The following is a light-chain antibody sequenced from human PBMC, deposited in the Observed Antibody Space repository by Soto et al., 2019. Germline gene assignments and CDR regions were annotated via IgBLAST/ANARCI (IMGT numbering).Light chain of an antibody. CDR3: QQYGSSSGA. J-gene: IGKJ1*01. V-gene: IGKV3-20*01. Sequence: EIVLTQSPGTLSLSPGERATLSCRASQSVSSSYLAWYQQKPGQAPRLLIYGASSRATGIPDRFSGSGSGTDFPLTISRLEPEDFAVYYCQQYGSSSGAFGQGTKV. CDR2: GAS. CDR1: QSVSSSY.